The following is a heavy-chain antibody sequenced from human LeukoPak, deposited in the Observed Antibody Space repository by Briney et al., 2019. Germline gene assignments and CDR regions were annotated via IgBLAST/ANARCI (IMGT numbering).Heavy chain of an antibody. Sequence: SETLSLTCAVYGGSFSGYYWSWIRQPPGKGLEWIGEINHSGSTNYNPSLKSRVTISVDTSKNQFSLKLSSVTAADTAVYYCARVWYYYDSSGPSTYFQHWGQGTLVTVSS. J-gene: IGHJ1*01. CDR1: GGSFSGYY. D-gene: IGHD3-22*01. V-gene: IGHV4-34*01. CDR2: INHSGST. CDR3: ARVWYYYDSSGPSTYFQH.